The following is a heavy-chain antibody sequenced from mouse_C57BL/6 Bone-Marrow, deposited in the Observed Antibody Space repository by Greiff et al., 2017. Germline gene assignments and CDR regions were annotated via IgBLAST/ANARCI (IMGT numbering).Heavy chain of an antibody. Sequence: VQLQQPGAELVMPGASVKLSCKASGYTFTSYWMHWVKQRPGKGLEWIGEIDPSDSYTNYNQKFKGKSTLTVDKSSSTAYMQLSSLTSEDSAVYYCARDWEEGDSWGDWYFDVWGTGTTVTVSS. CDR1: GYTFTSYW. J-gene: IGHJ1*03. D-gene: IGHD1-1*02. CDR3: ARDWEEGDSWGDWYFDV. V-gene: IGHV1-69*01. CDR2: IDPSDSYT.